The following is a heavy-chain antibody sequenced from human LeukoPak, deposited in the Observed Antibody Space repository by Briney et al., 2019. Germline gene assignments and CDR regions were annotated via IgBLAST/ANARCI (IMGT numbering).Heavy chain of an antibody. D-gene: IGHD5-12*01. V-gene: IGHV3-48*04. CDR1: AFTFSSYW. J-gene: IGHJ4*02. CDR3: ARGWISDSFDY. CDR2: ISSSGSNI. Sequence: PGGSLRLSCAASAFTFSSYWMNWVRQAPGKGLEWVSYISSSGSNIYYADSVKGRFTISRDNAKNSLYLQMNSLRAEDTAVYYCARGWISDSFDYWGQGTLVTVSS.